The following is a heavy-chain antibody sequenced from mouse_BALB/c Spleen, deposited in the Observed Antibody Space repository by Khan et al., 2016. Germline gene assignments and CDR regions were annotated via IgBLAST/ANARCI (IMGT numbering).Heavy chain of an antibody. J-gene: IGHJ2*01. CDR1: GFTFSSFG. CDR3: ARVYYDGSPYFDY. V-gene: IGHV5-6-3*01. CDR2: INRNGGST. Sequence: EVELVESGGGLVQPGGSLKLSCAASGFTFSSFGMSWVRQTPDKRLELVAIINRNGGSTYYQDSVKGRFTISRDNAKNTLYLQMSSLKAEDTAMYYCARVYYDGSPYFDYWGQGTTLTVSS. D-gene: IGHD1-1*01.